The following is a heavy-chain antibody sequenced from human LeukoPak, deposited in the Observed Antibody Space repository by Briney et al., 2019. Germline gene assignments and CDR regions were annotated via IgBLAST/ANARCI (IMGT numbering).Heavy chain of an antibody. Sequence: SETLSLTCTVSGGSISSSGYYWSWIRQPPGKGLEWIGYIYHSGSTYYNPSLKSRVTISVDTSKNQFSLKLSSVTAADTAVYYCARDAQYYYDSSGYQNWFDPWGQGTLVTVSS. CDR1: GGSISSSGYY. V-gene: IGHV4-30-2*05. CDR3: ARDAQYYYDSSGYQNWFDP. CDR2: IYHSGST. D-gene: IGHD3-22*01. J-gene: IGHJ5*02.